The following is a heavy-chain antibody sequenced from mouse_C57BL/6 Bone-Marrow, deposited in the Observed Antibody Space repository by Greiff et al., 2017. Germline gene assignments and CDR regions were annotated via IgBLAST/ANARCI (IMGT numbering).Heavy chain of an antibody. V-gene: IGHV5-6*01. D-gene: IGHD2-3*01. Sequence: EVHLVESGGDLVKPGGSLKLSCAASGFTFSSYGMSWVRQTPDKRLEWVATISSGGSYTYYPDSVKGRFTISRDNAKNTLYLQMSSLKSEDTAVYYCARRGYYGFAYWGQGTLVTVSA. CDR2: ISSGGSYT. CDR3: ARRGYYGFAY. CDR1: GFTFSSYG. J-gene: IGHJ3*01.